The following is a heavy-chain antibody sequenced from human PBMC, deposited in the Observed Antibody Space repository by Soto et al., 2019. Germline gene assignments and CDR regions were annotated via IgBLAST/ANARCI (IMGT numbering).Heavy chain of an antibody. Sequence: EVQLVESGGGLLQPGGSLRLSCAASGFTFSNSWMYWVRQAPGKGLVWISGINTDGSTTSYADSVKGRFTISRDNAKNTLYLQMTSLRADDTAVYYCATYTWHSLVDYWGQGTLVTVSS. CDR3: ATYTWHSLVDY. V-gene: IGHV3-74*01. J-gene: IGHJ4*02. D-gene: IGHD2-2*02. CDR2: INTDGSTT. CDR1: GFTFSNSW.